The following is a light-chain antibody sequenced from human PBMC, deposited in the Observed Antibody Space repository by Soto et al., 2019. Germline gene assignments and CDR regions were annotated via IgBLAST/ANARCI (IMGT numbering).Light chain of an antibody. CDR1: QGIGDT. V-gene: IGKV3-20*01. CDR3: QQYGSSLIT. Sequence: EVVLTQSQATLSVSPVERVPLXCRASQGIGDTLAWYQQKPGQAPRLLIYGASSRATGIPDRFSGSGSGTDFTLTISRLEPEDFAVYYCQQYGSSLITFGQGTRLEIK. J-gene: IGKJ5*01. CDR2: GAS.